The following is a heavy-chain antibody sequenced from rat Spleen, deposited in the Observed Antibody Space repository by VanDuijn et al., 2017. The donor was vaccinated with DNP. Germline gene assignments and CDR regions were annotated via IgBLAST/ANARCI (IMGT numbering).Heavy chain of an antibody. CDR3: VRPHHYAGSYPRY. Sequence: EVQLVESGGGXXQPGXXLKLSXXXSGXXXSDXXXAXXXQAPTKGLYWVAYNNYDGGSTHFGDTVKGRFTISRDNAKSTLYLQMNSLRSEDMATYYCVRPHHYAGSYPRYWGQGVMVTVSS. CDR2: NNYDGGST. J-gene: IGHJ2*01. D-gene: IGHD1-12*02. CDR1: GXXXSDXX. V-gene: IGHV5-22*01.